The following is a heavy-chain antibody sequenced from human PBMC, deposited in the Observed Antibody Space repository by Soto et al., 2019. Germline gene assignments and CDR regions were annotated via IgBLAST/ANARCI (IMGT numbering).Heavy chain of an antibody. CDR2: IYSGGSI. CDR3: ARGPSGYKVDY. V-gene: IGHV4-30-4*01. Sequence: QVQLQESGPGLVKPSQTLSLTCIVSGGSISNVNDCWSWIRQRPDKGLEWIGHIYSGGSIYNNPSLTSRVTILVDPSKNQFYLQLSSVSAADTAVYYCARGPSGYKVDYWGQGTLVTVTS. D-gene: IGHD1-1*01. CDR1: GGSISNVNDC. J-gene: IGHJ4*02.